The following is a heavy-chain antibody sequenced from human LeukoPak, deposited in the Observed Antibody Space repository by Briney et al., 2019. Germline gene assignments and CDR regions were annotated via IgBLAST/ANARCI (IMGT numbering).Heavy chain of an antibody. D-gene: IGHD3-3*01. CDR3: ARDLAFWSGYSAGMDV. CDR1: GFTLSSFS. Sequence: PGGSLRLSCAASGFTLSSFSMNWVRQAPGKGLESVSSIRSRSSYIYYAESVKGRFTISRDNAKNSLYLQMNSLRAEDTAVYYCARDLAFWSGYSAGMDVWGQGTTVTVSS. J-gene: IGHJ6*02. CDR2: IRSRSSYI. V-gene: IGHV3-21*01.